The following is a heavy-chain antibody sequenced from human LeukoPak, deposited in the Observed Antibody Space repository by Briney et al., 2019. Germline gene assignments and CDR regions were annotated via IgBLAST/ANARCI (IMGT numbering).Heavy chain of an antibody. V-gene: IGHV3-74*01. CDR2: INSDGSST. CDR3: ARGSLGLFDFDY. Sequence: PGGSLRLSCAASGFTFSSYWMHWVRQAPGKGLVWVSRINSDGSSTSYADSVKGRFTISRDNAKNTLYLQMNSLRAEDTAVYYCARGSLGLFDFDYWGQGTLVTVSP. J-gene: IGHJ4*02. CDR1: GFTFSSYW. D-gene: IGHD3-22*01.